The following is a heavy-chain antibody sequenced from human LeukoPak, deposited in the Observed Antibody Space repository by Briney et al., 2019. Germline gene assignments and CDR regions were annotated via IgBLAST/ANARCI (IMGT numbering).Heavy chain of an antibody. CDR3: ARGQQLVQYYFDY. Sequence: PSETLSLTCTVSGGSISSYYWSWIRQPPGKGLEWIAYIYYTGSTNYNPSLKSRVTMSVDTSKNQFSLKLSSVTAADTAVCYCARGQQLVQYYFDYWGQGTLVTVSS. CDR2: IYYTGST. D-gene: IGHD6-13*01. CDR1: GGSISSYY. V-gene: IGHV4-59*01. J-gene: IGHJ4*02.